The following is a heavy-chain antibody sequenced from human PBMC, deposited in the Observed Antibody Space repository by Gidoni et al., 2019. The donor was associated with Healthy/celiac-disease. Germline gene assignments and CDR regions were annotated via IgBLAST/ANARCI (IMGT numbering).Heavy chain of an antibody. D-gene: IGHD3-22*01. CDR3: ARATSGSPQSPRAFDI. V-gene: IGHV3-21*01. CDR1: GFPFNTYS. J-gene: IGHJ3*02. CDR2: ISSSSTYI. Sequence: EVQLVESGGGLVKPGGSLRLSCAASGFPFNTYSMNWVRQAPGKGLEWVSSISSSSTYIFYADSVKGRFTISRDNAKNSLNLQMNSLRAEDTALYYCARATSGSPQSPRAFDIWGQGTMVTVSS.